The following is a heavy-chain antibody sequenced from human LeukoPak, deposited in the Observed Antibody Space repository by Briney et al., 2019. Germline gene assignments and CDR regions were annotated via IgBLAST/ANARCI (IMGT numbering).Heavy chain of an antibody. CDR1: GGSISSYY. V-gene: IGHV4-59*08. J-gene: IGHJ5*02. CDR2: IYYSGST. CDR3: ASGHYYGSGSYFGWFDP. Sequence: SETLSLTCTVSGGSISSYYWSWIRQPPGKGLEWIGYIYYSGSTNYNPSLKSRVTISVDTSKNQYSLKLSSVTAADTAVYYCASGHYYGSGSYFGWFDPWGQGTLVTVSS. D-gene: IGHD3-10*01.